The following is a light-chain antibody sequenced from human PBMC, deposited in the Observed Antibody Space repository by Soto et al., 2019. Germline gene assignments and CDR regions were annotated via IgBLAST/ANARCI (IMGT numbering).Light chain of an antibody. CDR3: NSSTGSSTYV. CDR2: EVS. CDR1: SSDVGSYNR. V-gene: IGLV2-18*02. Sequence: QSVLTQPPSVSGSPGQSVAISCTGTSSDVGSYNRVSWYQQPPGAAPKLMIYEVSNRPPGVPDRFSGSKSGNTASLTISGLQAEDAADYYCNSSTGSSTYVFGTGTKLTVL. J-gene: IGLJ1*01.